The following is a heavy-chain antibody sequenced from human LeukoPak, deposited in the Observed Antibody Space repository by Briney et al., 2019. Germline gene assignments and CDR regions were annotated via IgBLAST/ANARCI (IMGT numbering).Heavy chain of an antibody. CDR1: GGSICSYY. V-gene: IGHV4-59*01. CDR2: IYYSGST. Sequence: SETLSLTCTVSGGSICSYYWSWIRQPPGKGLEWIGYIYYSGSTNYNPSLKSRVTISVDTSKNQFSLKLSSVTAADTAVYYCARGGRYDSDYWGQGTLVTVSS. D-gene: IGHD3-16*01. J-gene: IGHJ4*02. CDR3: ARGGRYDSDY.